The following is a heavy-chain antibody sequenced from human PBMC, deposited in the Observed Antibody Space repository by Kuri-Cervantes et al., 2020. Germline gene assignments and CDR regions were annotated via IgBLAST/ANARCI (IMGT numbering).Heavy chain of an antibody. CDR2: ISSSSSYI. CDR3: ASGSSGYYYAQYYFDY. V-gene: IGHV3-21*03. CDR1: GFTFSDYY. Sequence: GGSLRLSCAASGFTFSDYYMSWVRQAPGKGLEWVSSISSSSSYIYYADSVKGRFTISRDNAKNSLYLQMNSLRAEDTAVYYCASGSSGYYYAQYYFDYWGQGTLVTVSS. J-gene: IGHJ4*02. D-gene: IGHD3-22*01.